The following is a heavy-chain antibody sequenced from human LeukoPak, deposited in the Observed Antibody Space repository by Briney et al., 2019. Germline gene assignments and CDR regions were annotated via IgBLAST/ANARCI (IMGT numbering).Heavy chain of an antibody. V-gene: IGHV1-2*02. CDR2: INPNSGGT. Sequence: ASVTVSCKASGYTFTGYYMHWVRQAPGQGLEWMGWINPNSGGTNYAQEFQGRVTMTRDTSISTAYMELSRLRSDDTAVYYCAREPYSSSSGFDYWGQGTLVTVSS. CDR1: GYTFTGYY. D-gene: IGHD6-6*01. CDR3: AREPYSSSSGFDY. J-gene: IGHJ4*02.